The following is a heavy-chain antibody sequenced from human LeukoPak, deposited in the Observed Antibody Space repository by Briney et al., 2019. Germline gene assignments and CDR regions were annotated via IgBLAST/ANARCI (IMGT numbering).Heavy chain of an antibody. CDR3: ARDQSSDSSGWYRYYFDY. CDR2: VSSSSNTI. V-gene: IGHV3-48*04. CDR1: GFTFSSYG. D-gene: IGHD6-19*01. Sequence: GGSLRLSCAASGFTFSSYGMNWVRQTPGKGLEWVSYVSSSSNTIYYADSVKGRFTIFRDNAKKSLYLQMNSLRAEDTAVYYCARDQSSDSSGWYRYYFDYWGQGTLVTVSS. J-gene: IGHJ4*02.